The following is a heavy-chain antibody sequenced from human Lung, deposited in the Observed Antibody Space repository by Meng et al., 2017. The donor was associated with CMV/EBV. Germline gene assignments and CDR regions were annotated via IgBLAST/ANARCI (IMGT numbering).Heavy chain of an antibody. D-gene: IGHD3-22*01. J-gene: IGHJ3*02. CDR3: ARHNTYYYDAFLGTFDI. CDR1: GFKFSNYP. CDR2: IYSGGST. Sequence: GGSLGLXCAASGFKFSNYPVHWVRQAPGKGLEWVSVIYSGGSTYYADSVKGRFTISRDNSKNTLYLQMNSLRAEDTAVYYCARHNTYYYDAFLGTFDIWGQGTMVTVSS. V-gene: IGHV3-66*04.